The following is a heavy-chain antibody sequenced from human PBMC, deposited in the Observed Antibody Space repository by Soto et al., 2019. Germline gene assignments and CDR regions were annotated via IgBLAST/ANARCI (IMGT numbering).Heavy chain of an antibody. CDR2: IYPGDSDT. CDR3: ARRSVAAVHSDAFDI. V-gene: IGHV5-51*01. J-gene: IGHJ3*02. D-gene: IGHD2-15*01. Sequence: GESLKISCKGSGYSFTSYWIGWVRQMPGKGLEWMGIIYPGDSDTRYSPSFQGQVTISADKSISTAYLQWSSLKASDTAMYYCARRSVAAVHSDAFDIWGQGTMVTVSS. CDR1: GYSFTSYW.